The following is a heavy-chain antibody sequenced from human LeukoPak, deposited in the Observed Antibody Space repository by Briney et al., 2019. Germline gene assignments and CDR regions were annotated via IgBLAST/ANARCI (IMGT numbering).Heavy chain of an antibody. Sequence: PGGSLRLSCAASGFTVSSNYMTWVRQAPGKGLEWVSVIYSGGNTYYADSVKGRFTISRDNSENTLFLQMNSLRAEDTAVYYCARVPYYDLWSGPGYFDYWGQGTLVTVSA. CDR3: ARVPYYDLWSGPGYFDY. J-gene: IGHJ4*02. V-gene: IGHV3-66*01. CDR1: GFTVSSNY. D-gene: IGHD3-3*01. CDR2: IYSGGNT.